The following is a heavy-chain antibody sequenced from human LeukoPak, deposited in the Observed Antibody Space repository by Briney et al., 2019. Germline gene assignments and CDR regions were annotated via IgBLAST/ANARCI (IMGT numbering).Heavy chain of an antibody. J-gene: IGHJ4*02. CDR2: IYYSGST. CDR1: GGSISSGGSY. V-gene: IGHV4-31*03. Sequence: SETLSLTCTVSGGSISSGGSYWSWIRQHPGKGLEWIGYIYYSGSTYYNPSLRSRVTMSLDTSKNQFSLRLSSVTAADTAVYYCARAPDYGDYHFDYWGQGTLVTVSS. CDR3: ARAPDYGDYHFDY. D-gene: IGHD4-17*01.